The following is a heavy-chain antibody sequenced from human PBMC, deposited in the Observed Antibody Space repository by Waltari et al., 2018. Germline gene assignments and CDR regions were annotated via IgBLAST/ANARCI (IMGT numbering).Heavy chain of an antibody. V-gene: IGHV4-61*09. CDR1: GGSIRHGAYC. Sequence: VQLQESGPGLVKPSQPLSLTCTASGGSIRHGAYCWTWHRQTAGKGLEYIGFIYAGGNTDYNPSLRSRVTISVDKSKNQFALDVTSGTATDTAVYYCARGGRTSGWPFFDSWGQGALVTVSS. J-gene: IGHJ4*02. CDR3: ARGGRTSGWPFFDS. CDR2: IYAGGNT. D-gene: IGHD6-19*01.